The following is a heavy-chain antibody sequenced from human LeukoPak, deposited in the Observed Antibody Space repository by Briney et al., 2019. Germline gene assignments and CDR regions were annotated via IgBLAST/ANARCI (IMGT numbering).Heavy chain of an antibody. D-gene: IGHD3-22*01. CDR3: ARVGRHYDSSGYYPTSYGMDV. J-gene: IGHJ6*02. Sequence: PGGSLRLSCAASGFTFSSYAMSWVRQAPGKGLEWVSAISGSGGSTYYADSVKGRFTISRDNSKNTLYLQMNSLRAEDTAVYYCARVGRHYDSSGYYPTSYGMDVWGQGTTVTVSS. CDR1: GFTFSSYA. CDR2: ISGSGGST. V-gene: IGHV3-23*01.